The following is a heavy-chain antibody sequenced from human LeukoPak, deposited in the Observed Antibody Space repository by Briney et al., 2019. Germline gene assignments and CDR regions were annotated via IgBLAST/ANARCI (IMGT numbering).Heavy chain of an antibody. Sequence: SETLSLTCAVYGGSFSGYYWSWIRQPPGKGLEWIGEINHSGSTNYNPSLKSRVTISVDTSKSQFSLKLSSVTAADTAVYYCARGIAVAYKNAYDYWGQGTLVTVSS. D-gene: IGHD6-19*01. J-gene: IGHJ4*02. CDR1: GGSFSGYY. V-gene: IGHV4-34*01. CDR2: INHSGST. CDR3: ARGIAVAYKNAYDY.